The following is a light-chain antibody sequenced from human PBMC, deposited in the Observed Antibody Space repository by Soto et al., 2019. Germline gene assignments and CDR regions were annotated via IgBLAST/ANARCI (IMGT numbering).Light chain of an antibody. V-gene: IGKV3-15*01. J-gene: IGKJ4*01. CDR2: GAS. CDR3: QQYNKWPPLT. CDR1: QSVRSD. Sequence: EIVMTQSPAILSVSPGERAVLSCRASQSVRSDLAWYQHKPGQSPRLLIYGASPRATGIPDRFSGGGSGTEFTLTISSLQSEDLAVYYCQQYNKWPPLTFGGGTKVE.